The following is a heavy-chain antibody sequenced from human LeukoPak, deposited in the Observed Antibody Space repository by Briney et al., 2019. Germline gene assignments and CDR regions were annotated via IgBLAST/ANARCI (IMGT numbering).Heavy chain of an antibody. CDR1: GFTFSSYA. D-gene: IGHD4-23*01. CDR2: ISYDGSNK. V-gene: IGHV3-30*04. CDR3: ARDNFYGGNLIDY. J-gene: IGHJ4*02. Sequence: GGSLRLSCAASGFTFSSYAMHWVRQAPGKGLEWVALISYDGSNKYYADSVKGRFTISRDNSQNTLYLQMNSLRAEDTAVYYCARDNFYGGNLIDYWGQGTLVTVSS.